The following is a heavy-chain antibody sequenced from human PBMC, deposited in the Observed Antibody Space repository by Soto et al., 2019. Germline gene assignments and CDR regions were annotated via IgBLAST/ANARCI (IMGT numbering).Heavy chain of an antibody. CDR3: ARGVTMVRGVIHTPYFDY. CDR2: IYYSGST. CDR1: GGSISSGGYY. D-gene: IGHD3-10*01. J-gene: IGHJ4*02. V-gene: IGHV4-31*01. Sequence: TSETLSLTCTVSGGSISSGGYYWSWIRQHPGKGLEWIGYIYYSGSTYYNPSLKSQLTISVDTSENQFSLKLSSVTAADTAVYYCARGVTMVRGVIHTPYFDYWGQGTLVTVSS.